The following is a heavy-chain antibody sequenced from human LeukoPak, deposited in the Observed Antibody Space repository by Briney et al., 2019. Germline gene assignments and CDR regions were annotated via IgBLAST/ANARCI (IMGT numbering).Heavy chain of an antibody. Sequence: SQTLSLTCTVSGGSVSSGSYYWGWIRQPPGKGLEWIGSIYYSGSTYYNPSLKSRVTISVDTSKNQFSLKLSSVTAADTAVYYCARGGATVFDYWGQGTLVTVSS. D-gene: IGHD1-26*01. J-gene: IGHJ4*02. V-gene: IGHV4-39*07. CDR2: IYYSGST. CDR1: GGSVSSGSYY. CDR3: ARGGATVFDY.